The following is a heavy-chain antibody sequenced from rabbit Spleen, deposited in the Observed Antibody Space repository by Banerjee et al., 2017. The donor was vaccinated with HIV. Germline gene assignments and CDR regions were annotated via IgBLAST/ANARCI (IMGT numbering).Heavy chain of an antibody. D-gene: IGHD3-3*01. CDR1: GVSFSDKDV. CDR3: PGGSYVGFVSVL. CDR2: INIATGKG. J-gene: IGHJ6*01. V-gene: IGHV1S45*01. Sequence: QEQLVESGGGLVQPEGSLTLTCKASGVSFSDKDVMCWVRQAPGKGLEWITCINIATGKGFYGGWVSAVFIMSSPPWTRVPFKMPFLTAADPATCFCPGGSYVGFVSVLGGPGPFVPFS.